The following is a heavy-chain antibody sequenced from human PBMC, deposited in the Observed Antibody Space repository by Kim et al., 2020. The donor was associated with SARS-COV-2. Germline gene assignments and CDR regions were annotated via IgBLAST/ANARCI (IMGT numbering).Heavy chain of an antibody. V-gene: IGHV3-48*03. CDR3: ARDSPGFGELLPNYYYYYYGMDV. D-gene: IGHD3-10*01. Sequence: GESLKISCAASGFTFSSYEMNWVRQAPGKGLEWVSYISSSGSTIYYADSVKGRFTISRDNAKNSLYLQMNSLRAEDTAVYYCARDSPGFGELLPNYYYYYYGMDVWGQGTTVTVSS. J-gene: IGHJ6*02. CDR1: GFTFSSYE. CDR2: ISSSGSTI.